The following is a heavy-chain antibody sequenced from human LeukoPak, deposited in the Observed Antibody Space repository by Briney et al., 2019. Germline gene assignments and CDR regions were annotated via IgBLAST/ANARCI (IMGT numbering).Heavy chain of an antibody. CDR3: ARETYCSGGSCYLFDY. V-gene: IGHV3-21*01. Sequence: GGSLTLSCLASGFTFSSYSMNWVRQAPGKGLEWLSSISSSSSYIYYADSVKGRFTISRDNAKNSLYLQMNSLRAEDTAVYYCARETYCSGGSCYLFDYWGQGTLVTVSS. D-gene: IGHD2-15*01. CDR2: ISSSSSYI. CDR1: GFTFSSYS. J-gene: IGHJ4*02.